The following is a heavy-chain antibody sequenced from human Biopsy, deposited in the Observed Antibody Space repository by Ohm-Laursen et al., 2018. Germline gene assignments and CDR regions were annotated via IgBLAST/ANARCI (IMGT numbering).Heavy chain of an antibody. CDR3: ARDRGYYSDRTVPGYFDL. CDR1: GVTLSGYS. V-gene: IGHV3-21*04. Sequence: SLRLSCAASGVTLSGYSMNWVRQAPGKGLEWVSSISASSSYIYYADSVKGRFTVSKENGKNSLYLHMNSLRAEDTAIYYCARDRGYYSDRTVPGYFDLWGRGTLVTVSS. CDR2: ISASSSYI. J-gene: IGHJ2*01. D-gene: IGHD3-22*01.